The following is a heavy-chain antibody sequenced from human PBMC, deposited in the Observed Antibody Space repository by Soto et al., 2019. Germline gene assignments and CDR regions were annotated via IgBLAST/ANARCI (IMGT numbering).Heavy chain of an antibody. D-gene: IGHD4-17*01. CDR2: IYSSGST. Sequence: SETLSLTCTVSGGSISNYYWNWIRQSPGKGLEWIGYIYSSGSTHYNPSLQNRVTISIDTSKNQVSLKVNSVTAADTAVYYYSCVSHRRYGVYYFYYWGQGNMVTVSS. CDR1: GGSISNYY. V-gene: IGHV4-59*01. J-gene: IGHJ4*02. CDR3: SCVSHRRYGVYYFYY.